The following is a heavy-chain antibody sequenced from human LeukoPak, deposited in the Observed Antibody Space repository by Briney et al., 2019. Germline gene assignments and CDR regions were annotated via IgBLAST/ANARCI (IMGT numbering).Heavy chain of an antibody. CDR2: MNPNSGNT. CDR3: ARVTIHCSSTSCYTDGLRD. D-gene: IGHD2-2*02. V-gene: IGHV1-8*03. J-gene: IGHJ4*02. CDR1: GYTFTSYD. Sequence: ASVKVSCKASGYTFTSYDINWVRQAPGQGLEWMGWMNPNSGNTGYAQKFQGRVTITRNTSISTAYMELSSLRSEDTAVYYCARVTIHCSSTSCYTDGLRDWGQGTLVTVSS.